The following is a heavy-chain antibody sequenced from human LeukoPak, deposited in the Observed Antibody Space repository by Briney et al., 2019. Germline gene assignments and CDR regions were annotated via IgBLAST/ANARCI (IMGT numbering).Heavy chain of an antibody. J-gene: IGHJ4*02. V-gene: IGHV3-74*01. Sequence: PGGSLRLSCAASGFTLGTYWMHWVRQAPGKGLVWVSRISYDGSNTNYADFVKGRFTISRDNAKNTLYLQMNSLRAEDTAVYYCGVLTLNPGWGQGTLVSVSS. CDR2: ISYDGSNT. CDR3: GVLTLNPG. CDR1: GFTLGTYW. D-gene: IGHD2-8*01.